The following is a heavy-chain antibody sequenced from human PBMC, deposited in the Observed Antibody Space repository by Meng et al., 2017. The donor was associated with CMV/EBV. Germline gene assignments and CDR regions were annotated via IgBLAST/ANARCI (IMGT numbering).Heavy chain of an antibody. J-gene: IGHJ6*02. D-gene: IGHD5-18*01. CDR1: GGSFSGYY. V-gene: IGHV4-34*01. Sequence: SQTFSLTCAVYGGSFSGYYWSWIRQPPGKGLEWIGEINHSGSTNYNPSLKSRVTISVDTSKNQFSLKLSSVTAADTAVYYCARGSGYSYGYYYYYYGMDVWGQGTTVTVSS. CDR3: ARGSGYSYGYYYYYYGMDV. CDR2: INHSGST.